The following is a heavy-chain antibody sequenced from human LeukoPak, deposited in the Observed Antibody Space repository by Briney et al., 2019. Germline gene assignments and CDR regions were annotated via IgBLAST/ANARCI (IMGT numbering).Heavy chain of an antibody. Sequence: GGSLRLPCAASGFTFSSYGMHWVRQAPGKGLEWVAAVSYDGSNKYYADSLKGRFTISRDNSKNTLYLQMNSLRAEDTAVYYCARGLGSWSELAYWGQGTLVTVSS. CDR3: ARGLGSWSELAY. CDR1: GFTFSSYG. J-gene: IGHJ4*02. D-gene: IGHD6-13*01. V-gene: IGHV3-30*03. CDR2: VSYDGSNK.